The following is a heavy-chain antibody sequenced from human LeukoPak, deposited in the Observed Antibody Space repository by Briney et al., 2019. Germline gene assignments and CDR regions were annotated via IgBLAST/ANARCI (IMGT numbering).Heavy chain of an antibody. J-gene: IGHJ5*02. V-gene: IGHV3-66*02. Sequence: GGSLRLSCAVSGFTFSSYAMSWVRQAPGKGLEWVSVIYSGGSTYYADSVKGRFTISRDNSKNTLYLQMNSLRAEDTAVYYCAKPPRRHTVTNWFDPWGQGTLVTVSS. CDR2: IYSGGST. CDR3: AKPPRRHTVTNWFDP. D-gene: IGHD4-17*01. CDR1: GFTFSSYA.